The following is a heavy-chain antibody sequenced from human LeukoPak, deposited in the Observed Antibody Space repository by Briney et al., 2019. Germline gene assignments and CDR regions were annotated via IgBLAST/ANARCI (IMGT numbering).Heavy chain of an antibody. CDR2: IWYDGSNK. J-gene: IGHJ4*02. CDR3: ARDPTEQQLVLHYFDY. V-gene: IGHV3-33*01. Sequence: GGSLRLSCAASGFTFSSYGMHWVRQAPGKGLEWVAVIWYDGSNKYYADSAKGRFTISRDNSKNTLYLQMNSLRAEDTAVYYCARDPTEQQLVLHYFDYWGQGTLVTVSS. CDR1: GFTFSSYG. D-gene: IGHD6-13*01.